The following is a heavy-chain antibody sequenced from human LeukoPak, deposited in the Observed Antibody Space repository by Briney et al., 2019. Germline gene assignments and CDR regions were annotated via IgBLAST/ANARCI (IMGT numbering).Heavy chain of an antibody. V-gene: IGHV1-69*01. CDR1: GGTFGSYA. CDR2: IIPIFGTA. Sequence: SVKVSCKASGGTFGSYAISWVRQAPGQGLEWMGGIIPIFGTANYAQKFQGRVTITADESTSTAYMELSSLRSEDTAVYYCARDMLELRHYYYYMDVWGKGTTVTVSS. CDR3: ARDMLELRHYYYYMDV. J-gene: IGHJ6*03. D-gene: IGHD1-7*01.